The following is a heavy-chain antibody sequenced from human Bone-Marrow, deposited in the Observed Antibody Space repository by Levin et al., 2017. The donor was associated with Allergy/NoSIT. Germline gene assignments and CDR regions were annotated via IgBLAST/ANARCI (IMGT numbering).Heavy chain of an antibody. D-gene: IGHD3-10*01. CDR3: ATDGNQRLPPGSYFDY. CDR2: ISYDGSNQ. V-gene: IGHV3-30*03. J-gene: IGHJ4*02. CDR1: GFTFSSYG. Sequence: QPGGSLRLSCAVSGFTFSSYGIHWVRQAPGTGLEWVAVISYDGSNQYYADSVKGRFTISRDNFKNTLYLQMTSLRAEDTAVYYCATDGNQRLPPGSYFDYWGQGTLVTVSS.